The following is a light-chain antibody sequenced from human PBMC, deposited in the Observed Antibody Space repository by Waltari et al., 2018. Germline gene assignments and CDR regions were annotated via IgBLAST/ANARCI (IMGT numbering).Light chain of an antibody. CDR1: ACPKQY. CDR3: QSADSATYVI. Sequence: SYELTQPPSVSVSPGQTARITCSGDACPKQYAYWYQQKAGQAPALVIYKDTERPSGIPERFSGSSSGTTVTLTISGVQAEDEADYYCQSADSATYVIFGGGTKLTVL. J-gene: IGLJ2*01. V-gene: IGLV3-25*03. CDR2: KDT.